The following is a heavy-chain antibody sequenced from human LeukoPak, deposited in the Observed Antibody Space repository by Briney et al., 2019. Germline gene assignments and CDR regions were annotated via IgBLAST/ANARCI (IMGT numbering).Heavy chain of an antibody. Sequence: SVKVSCKASGGTFSSYAISWVRQAPGQGLEWMGRIIPILGIANYAQKFQGRVTITADKSTSTAYMELSSLRSEDTAVYYCARDNLPIVGATAGAAFDIWGQGTMVTVSS. J-gene: IGHJ3*02. V-gene: IGHV1-69*04. CDR1: GGTFSSYA. CDR3: ARDNLPIVGATAGAAFDI. CDR2: IIPILGIA. D-gene: IGHD1-26*01.